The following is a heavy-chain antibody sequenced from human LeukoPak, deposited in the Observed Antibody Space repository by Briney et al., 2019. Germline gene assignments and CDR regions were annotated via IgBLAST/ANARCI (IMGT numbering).Heavy chain of an antibody. CDR3: AKDRSCTNDICHGDFDY. Sequence: GGSLRLSCAASGFTFSSYAVSWVRQAPGKGLEWVSSISGSGGSTYSADSVKGRFTISRDNSKNTLYLQMNSLRAEDTALYYCAKDRSCTNDICHGDFDYWGQGTLVTASS. CDR1: GFTFSSYA. CDR2: ISGSGGST. V-gene: IGHV3-23*01. D-gene: IGHD2-8*01. J-gene: IGHJ4*02.